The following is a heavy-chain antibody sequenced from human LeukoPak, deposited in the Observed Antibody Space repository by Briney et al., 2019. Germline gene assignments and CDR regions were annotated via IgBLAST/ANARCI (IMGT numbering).Heavy chain of an antibody. CDR2: IYYSGST. Sequence: PSETLSLTCTVSGGSISSYYWSWIRQPPGKGLEWIGYIYYSGSTYYNPSLKSRVTISVDTSKNQFSLKLSSVTAADTAVYYCARSEPTGPLDIWGQGTMVTVSS. V-gene: IGHV4-59*08. J-gene: IGHJ3*02. CDR3: ARSEPTGPLDI. CDR1: GGSISSYY. D-gene: IGHD1-1*01.